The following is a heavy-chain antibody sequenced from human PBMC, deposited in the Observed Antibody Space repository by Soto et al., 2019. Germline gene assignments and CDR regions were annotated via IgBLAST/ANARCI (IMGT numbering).Heavy chain of an antibody. D-gene: IGHD2-2*01. V-gene: IGHV1-69*13. CDR1: GGTFSSYA. CDR3: ARAETPTADIVVVPAFYGMDV. Sequence: SVKVSCKASGGTFSSYAISWVRQAPGQGLEWMGGIIPIFGTANYAQKFQGRVTITADESTSTAYMELSSLRSEDTAVYYCARAETPTADIVVVPAFYGMDVWGQGTTVTVSS. J-gene: IGHJ6*02. CDR2: IIPIFGTA.